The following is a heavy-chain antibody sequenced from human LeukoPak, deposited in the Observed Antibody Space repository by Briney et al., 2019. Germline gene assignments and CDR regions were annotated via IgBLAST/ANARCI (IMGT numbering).Heavy chain of an antibody. CDR3: ARVPIVVVITRHWYFDL. CDR2: INPNSGGT. V-gene: IGHV1-2*02. D-gene: IGHD3-22*01. J-gene: IGHJ2*01. Sequence: ASVRVSCKASGYTFTGYYIHWLRQAPGQGLEWMGWINPNSGGTYSAQIFQGRVTMTRDTSISTAYMELSRLRSDDTAVYYCARVPIVVVITRHWYFDLWGRGTLVTVSS. CDR1: GYTFTGYY.